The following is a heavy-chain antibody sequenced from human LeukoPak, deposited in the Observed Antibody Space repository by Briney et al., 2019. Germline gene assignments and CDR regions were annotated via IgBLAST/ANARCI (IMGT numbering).Heavy chain of an antibody. V-gene: IGHV5-51*01. Sequence: GGSLRLSXKGSGYSFTSYWIGWVRQMPGRGLEWMGIIYPGDSDTRYSPSFQGQVTISADKSISTAYLQWSSLKASDTAMYYCARIVGATELNAFDIWGQGTMVTVSS. D-gene: IGHD1-26*01. CDR3: ARIVGATELNAFDI. CDR1: GYSFTSYW. J-gene: IGHJ3*02. CDR2: IYPGDSDT.